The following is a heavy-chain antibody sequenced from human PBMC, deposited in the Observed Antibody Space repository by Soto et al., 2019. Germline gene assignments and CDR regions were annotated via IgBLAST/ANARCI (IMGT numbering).Heavy chain of an antibody. CDR1: GGSISSGGYY. Sequence: SETLSLTCTVSGGSISSGGYYWSWIRQHPGKGLEWIGYIYYSGSTYYNPSLKSRVTISVDTSKNQFSLKLSSVTAADTAVYYCASRKILTGYYSGLCSTSVFDYWGQGTLVTVSS. V-gene: IGHV4-31*03. CDR3: ASRKILTGYYSGLCSTSVFDY. J-gene: IGHJ4*02. D-gene: IGHD3-9*01. CDR2: IYYSGST.